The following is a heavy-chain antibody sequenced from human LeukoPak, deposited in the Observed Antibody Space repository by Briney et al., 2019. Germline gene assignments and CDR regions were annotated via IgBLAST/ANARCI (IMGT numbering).Heavy chain of an antibody. CDR1: GFTFSSYN. J-gene: IGHJ6*04. D-gene: IGHD2-2*01. CDR2: IGSSSSIT. Sequence: PGGSLRLSCAASGFTFSSYNINWVRQAPGKGLEWVSYIGSSSSITYYADSVTGRFTISRDNAKNSLYLQMNSLRAEDTAVYYCARDLTVPTSMDVWGKGTTVTVSS. V-gene: IGHV3-48*01. CDR3: ARDLTVPTSMDV.